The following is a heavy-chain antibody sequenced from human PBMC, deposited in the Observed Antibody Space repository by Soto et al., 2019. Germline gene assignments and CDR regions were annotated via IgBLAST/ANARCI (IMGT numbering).Heavy chain of an antibody. V-gene: IGHV3-23*01. D-gene: IGHD2-2*02. CDR2: LSDGGGST. CDR3: AREPGYCSSTSCYTGFDY. Sequence: PGGSLRLSCAASGFTFSNYAMSWVRQAPGKGLEWVSGLSDGGGSTFYADSVKGRFTISRDNAKNSLYLQMNSLRAEDTAVYYCAREPGYCSSTSCYTGFDYWGQGTLVTVSS. CDR1: GFTFSNYA. J-gene: IGHJ4*02.